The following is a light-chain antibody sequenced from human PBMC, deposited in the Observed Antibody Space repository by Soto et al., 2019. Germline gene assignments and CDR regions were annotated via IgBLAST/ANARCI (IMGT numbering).Light chain of an antibody. CDR3: SSYTSIITLYV. CDR2: EVS. CDR1: SSDVGGYNY. V-gene: IGLV2-14*01. J-gene: IGLJ1*01. Sequence: QSVLTQPASVSGSPGQSITISCTGTSSDVGGYNYVSWYQQHPGKAPKLMIYEVSNRPSGVSNRFSGSKSGNTASLTISGLQAEDEADHYCSSYTSIITLYVFGSGTRSPS.